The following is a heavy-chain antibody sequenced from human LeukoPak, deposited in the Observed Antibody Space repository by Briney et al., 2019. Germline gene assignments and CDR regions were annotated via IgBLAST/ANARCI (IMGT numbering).Heavy chain of an antibody. Sequence: GESLQISCKGSGYIFTSYWIGWVRQLPGKGLEWMGIIYPGDSDTRYSPSFQGQVTISADKSISTAYLQWSSLKASDTAMYYCARQAWLQSWFDPWGQGTLVTVSS. V-gene: IGHV5-51*01. D-gene: IGHD5-24*01. J-gene: IGHJ5*02. CDR1: GYIFTSYW. CDR3: ARQAWLQSWFDP. CDR2: IYPGDSDT.